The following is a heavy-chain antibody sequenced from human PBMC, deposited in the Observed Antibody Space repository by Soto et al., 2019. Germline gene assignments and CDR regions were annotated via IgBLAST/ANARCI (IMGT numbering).Heavy chain of an antibody. CDR1: GFTFSSYA. Sequence: EVQLLESGGGLVQPGGSLRLSCAASGFTFSSYAMSWVRQAPGKGLEWVSAISGSGGSTYYADSVKGRFTISRDNSKNTLYLQMNSLRAEDTAVYYCAKDPKGFCGDYNGGFDPWGQGTLVTVSS. D-gene: IGHD4-17*01. J-gene: IGHJ5*02. CDR3: AKDPKGFCGDYNGGFDP. V-gene: IGHV3-23*01. CDR2: ISGSGGST.